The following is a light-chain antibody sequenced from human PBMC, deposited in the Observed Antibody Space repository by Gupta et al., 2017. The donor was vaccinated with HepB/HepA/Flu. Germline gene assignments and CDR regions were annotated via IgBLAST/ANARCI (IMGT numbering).Light chain of an antibody. V-gene: IGKV4-1*01. CDR2: WAS. CDR3: QQYYRTPRT. CDR1: QSALYSSNNKNY. J-gene: IGKJ1*01. Sequence: DIVMTQSPDSLAVSLGERATINCKSSQSALYSSNNKNYLAWYQQKPGQPPKLLIYWASTRESGVPDRFSGSGSGTDFTLTISSLQAEDVAVYFCQQYYRTPRTFGQGTKVEIK.